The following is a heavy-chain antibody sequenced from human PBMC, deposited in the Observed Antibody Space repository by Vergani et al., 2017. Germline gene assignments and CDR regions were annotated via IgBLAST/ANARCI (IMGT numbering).Heavy chain of an antibody. CDR2: ISSSGSTI. CDR3: AGDWPGYYDSSGYLDAFDI. D-gene: IGHD3-22*01. CDR1: GFTFSDYY. J-gene: IGHJ3*02. V-gene: IGHV3-11*01. Sequence: QVQLVESGGGLVKPGGSLRLSCAASGFTFSDYYMSWIRQAPGKGLEWVSYISSSGSTIYYADSVKGRFTISRDNAKNSLYLQMSSLRAEDTAVYYCAGDWPGYYDSSGYLDAFDIWGQGTMVTVSS.